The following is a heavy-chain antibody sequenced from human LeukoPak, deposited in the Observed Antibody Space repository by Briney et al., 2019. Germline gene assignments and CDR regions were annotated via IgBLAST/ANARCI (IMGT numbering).Heavy chain of an antibody. J-gene: IGHJ3*02. D-gene: IGHD3-10*01. CDR1: GYTFTGYY. V-gene: IGHV1-2*06. CDR3: ARDTTLYYYGAFDI. Sequence: ASVKVSCKASGYTFTGYYMHWVRQAPGQGLEWMGRINPNSGGTNYAQKFQGRVTMTRDTSISTAYMELSRLRSDDTAVYYCARDTTLYYYGAFDIWGQGTMVTVSS. CDR2: INPNSGGT.